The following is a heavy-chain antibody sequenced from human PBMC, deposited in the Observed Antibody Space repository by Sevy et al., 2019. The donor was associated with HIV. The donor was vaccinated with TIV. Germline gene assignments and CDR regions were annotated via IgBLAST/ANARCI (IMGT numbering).Heavy chain of an antibody. V-gene: IGHV1-2*02. J-gene: IGHJ4*02. CDR1: GYTFSGNY. Sequence: ASVKVSCKASGYTFSGNYIHWVRQAPGQGLEWMGWINPNGGGINYAQKFQGRVTMTRDTSINTAYMDLSRLRSDDTAVYYCARSAYSGSFCDFWGQGTLVTVSS. CDR3: ARSAYSGSFCDF. CDR2: INPNGGGI. D-gene: IGHD1-26*01.